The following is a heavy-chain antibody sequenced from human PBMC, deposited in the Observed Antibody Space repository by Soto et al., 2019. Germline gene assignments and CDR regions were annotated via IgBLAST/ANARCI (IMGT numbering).Heavy chain of an antibody. Sequence: ASVKVSCKASGYTFTSYYMHWVRQAPGQRLEWMGWINAGNGNTKYSQKFQGRVTITRDTSASTAYMELSSLRSEDTAVYYCARETPFYCRSSSCYKHYYHSGMDVWGQGTTVTVPS. V-gene: IGHV1-3*01. CDR3: ARETPFYCRSSSCYKHYYHSGMDV. CDR1: GYTFTSYY. D-gene: IGHD2-2*02. J-gene: IGHJ6*02. CDR2: INAGNGNT.